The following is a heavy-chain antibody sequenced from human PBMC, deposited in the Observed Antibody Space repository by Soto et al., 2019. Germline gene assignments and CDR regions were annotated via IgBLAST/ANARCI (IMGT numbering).Heavy chain of an antibody. CDR2: IYYSGST. V-gene: IGHV4-31*03. CDR3: ARDSITGGHHYYFDY. CDR1: GGSISSGGYY. D-gene: IGHD1-20*01. Sequence: PSETLSLTCTVSGGSISSGGYYWSWIRQHPGKGLEWIGYIYYSGSTYYNPSLKSRVTISVDTSKNQFSLKLSSVTAADTAVYYCARDSITGGHHYYFDYWGQGTLVTVSS. J-gene: IGHJ4*02.